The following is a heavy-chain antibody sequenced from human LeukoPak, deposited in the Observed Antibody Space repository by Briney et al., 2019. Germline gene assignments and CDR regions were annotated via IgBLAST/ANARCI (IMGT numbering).Heavy chain of an antibody. CDR1: GFTFSTYS. V-gene: IGHV3-48*01. Sequence: GGSLRLSCAVSGFTFSTYSMNWVRQAPGKGLEWVSYISSSSSTIYYADSVKGRFTISRDNAKNSLYLQMNSPRAEDTAVYYCARGSTYYDSSGQVPFDYWGQGTLVTVSS. D-gene: IGHD3-22*01. CDR3: ARGSTYYDSSGQVPFDY. J-gene: IGHJ4*02. CDR2: ISSSSSTI.